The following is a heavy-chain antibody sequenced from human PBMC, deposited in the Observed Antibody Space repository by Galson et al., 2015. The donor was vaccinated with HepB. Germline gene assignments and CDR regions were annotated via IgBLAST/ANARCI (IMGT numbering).Heavy chain of an antibody. Sequence: CAISGDSVSSNSAAWNWIRQSPSRGLEWLGRTYYRSKWYNDYAVSVKSRITINPDTSKNQFSLQLNSVTPEDTAVYYCARAPYSGQRGLYGMDVWGQGTTVTVSS. D-gene: IGHD5-12*01. CDR3: ARAPYSGQRGLYGMDV. V-gene: IGHV6-1*01. CDR1: GDSVSSNSAA. CDR2: TYYRSKWYN. J-gene: IGHJ6*02.